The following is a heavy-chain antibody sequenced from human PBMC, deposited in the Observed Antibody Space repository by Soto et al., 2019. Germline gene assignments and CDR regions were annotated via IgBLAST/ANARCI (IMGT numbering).Heavy chain of an antibody. CDR1: GYAFTGFY. Sequence: GSVKGSFKASGYAFTGFYIHLVRQAPGQGLEWMGWINPNSGGTNYAQKFQGRVTMTRDTSISTAYMELSRLRSDDTAVYYCARERGVSYSRTLVRVFDYWGQGTLVTVSS. CDR2: INPNSGGT. D-gene: IGHD3-10*01. J-gene: IGHJ4*02. V-gene: IGHV1-2*02. CDR3: ARERGVSYSRTLVRVFDY.